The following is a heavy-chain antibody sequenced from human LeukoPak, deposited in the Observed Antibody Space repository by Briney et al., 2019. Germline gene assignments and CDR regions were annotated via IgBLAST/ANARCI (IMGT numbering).Heavy chain of an antibody. V-gene: IGHV3-30*02. CDR3: AKDIAVSDSYFDY. J-gene: IGHJ4*02. D-gene: IGHD6-19*01. Sequence: GGSLRLSCGASGFDFSNNGMHWVRQAPGRGLEWVAFIRYDAANQYYADSVKGRSTISRDNSKKTLYLQMDSLRYEDTGIYHCAKDIAVSDSYFDYWGQGTLVTVSS. CDR2: IRYDAANQ. CDR1: GFDFSNNG.